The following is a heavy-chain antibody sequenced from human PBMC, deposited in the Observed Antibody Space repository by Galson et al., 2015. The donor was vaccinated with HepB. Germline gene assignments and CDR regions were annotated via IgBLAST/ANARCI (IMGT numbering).Heavy chain of an antibody. J-gene: IGHJ3*02. D-gene: IGHD3-22*01. CDR2: ISACNGNT. Sequence: SVKVSCKASGYTFTSYDINWVRQAPGQGLEWMGWISACNGNTNYAQKLQGRVTMTTDTSTSTAYMEMRSLRSDDTAVYYCARAYDSSGYYYVVSRAGAEGAFFDIWGQGTMVTVSS. V-gene: IGHV1-18*01. CDR1: GYTFTSYD. CDR3: ARAYDSSGYYYVVSRAGAEGAFFDI.